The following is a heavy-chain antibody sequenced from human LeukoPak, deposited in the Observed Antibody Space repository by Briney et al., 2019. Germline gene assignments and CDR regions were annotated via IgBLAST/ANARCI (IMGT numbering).Heavy chain of an antibody. CDR2: IYHSGST. D-gene: IGHD1-1*01. CDR3: AGQLRTGTRNWFDP. J-gene: IGHJ5*02. Sequence: PSETRSLTCAVSGYSISSGYYWGWIRQPPGQGLEWIGSIYHSGSTYCNPSLKSRVTISVDTSKNQFSLKLSSVTAADTAVYYCAGQLRTGTRNWFDPWGQGTLVTVSS. V-gene: IGHV4-38-2*01. CDR1: GYSISSGYY.